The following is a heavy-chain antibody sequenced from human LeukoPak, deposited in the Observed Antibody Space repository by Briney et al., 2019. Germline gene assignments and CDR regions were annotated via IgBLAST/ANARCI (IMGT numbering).Heavy chain of an antibody. J-gene: IGHJ6*02. CDR2: INPNSGGT. CDR1: GYTFTDYY. CDR3: APRMVTTYYYGMDV. V-gene: IGHV1-2*02. D-gene: IGHD4-17*01. Sequence: ASVKVSCKASGYTFTDYYLHWVRQAPGQGLEWMGWINPNSGGTNYAQKFQGRVTMTRDTSISTAYMELSRLRSDDTAVYYCAPRMVTTYYYGMDVWGQGTTVTVSS.